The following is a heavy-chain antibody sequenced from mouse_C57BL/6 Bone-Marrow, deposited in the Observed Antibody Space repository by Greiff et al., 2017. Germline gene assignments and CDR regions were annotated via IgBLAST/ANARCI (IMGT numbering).Heavy chain of an antibody. J-gene: IGHJ3*01. CDR3: AREFAY. CDR2: SSTTPNDSTS. Sequence: EVKLMESGGGLVQSGPSLRLSCATSGFTFSDFSMEWVRQAPGKRLEWIAASSTTPNDSTSEYSASGKGRFIVSRDTSPSILYLQMNALIAEDTAIYYCAREFAYWGQVTLVTVSA. CDR1: GFTFSDFS. V-gene: IGHV7-1*01.